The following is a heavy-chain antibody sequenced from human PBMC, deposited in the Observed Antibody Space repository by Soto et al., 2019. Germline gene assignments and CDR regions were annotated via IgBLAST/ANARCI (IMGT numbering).Heavy chain of an antibody. Sequence: GGSLRLSCAASGFTFSSYSMNWVRQAPGKGLEWVSSISSSSSYIYYADSVKGRFTISRDNAKNSLYLQMNSLRAEDTAVYYCARDPIAAAVGFDYWGQGTLVTVSS. CDR2: ISSSSSYI. D-gene: IGHD6-13*01. V-gene: IGHV3-21*01. J-gene: IGHJ4*02. CDR3: ARDPIAAAVGFDY. CDR1: GFTFSSYS.